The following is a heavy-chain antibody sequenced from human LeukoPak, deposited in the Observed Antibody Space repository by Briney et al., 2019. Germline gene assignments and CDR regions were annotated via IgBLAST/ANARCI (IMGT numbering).Heavy chain of an antibody. J-gene: IGHJ6*03. D-gene: IGHD6-6*01. CDR2: IYYSGNT. CDR1: GGSISNKY. V-gene: IGHV4-59*01. Sequence: SETLSLTCTVSGGSISNKYWSWIRQPPGKGLEWIGYIYYSGNTNYNPSLKSRVTILVDTSKNQVSLKLSSVTAADTAVYFCARDWGVGGRPGYMDVWGKGATVTVSS. CDR3: ARDWGVGGRPGYMDV.